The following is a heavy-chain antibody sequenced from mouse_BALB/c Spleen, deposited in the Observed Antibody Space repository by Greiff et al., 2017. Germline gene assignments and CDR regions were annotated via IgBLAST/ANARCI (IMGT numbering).Heavy chain of an antibody. CDR1: GYSITSDYA. D-gene: IGHD1-1*01. J-gene: IGHJ2*01. CDR2: ISYSGST. V-gene: IGHV3-2*02. Sequence: EVQLQESGPGLVKPSQSLSLTCTVTGYSITSDYAWNWIRQFPGNKLEWMGYISYSGSTSYNPSLKSRISITRDTSKNQFFLQLNSVTTEDTATYYCARSQFLRYYFDYWGQGTTLTVSS. CDR3: ARSQFLRYYFDY.